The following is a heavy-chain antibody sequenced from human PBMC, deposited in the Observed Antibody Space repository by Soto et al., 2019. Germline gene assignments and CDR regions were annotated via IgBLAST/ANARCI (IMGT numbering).Heavy chain of an antibody. Sequence: SETLSLTCTVSGGSISSSSSYWGWIRQPPGKGLEWIGSIYYSGSTYYNPSLKSRVNILQDTSKNQFSLRMTSVTAADTAIYYCARGDTRLGELSHDYWGQGTLVTVSS. CDR3: ARGDTRLGELSHDY. V-gene: IGHV4-39*07. J-gene: IGHJ4*02. D-gene: IGHD3-16*02. CDR2: IYYSGST. CDR1: GGSISSSSSY.